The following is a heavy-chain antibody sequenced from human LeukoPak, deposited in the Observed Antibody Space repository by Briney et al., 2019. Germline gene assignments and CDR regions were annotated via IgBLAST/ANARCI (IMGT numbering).Heavy chain of an antibody. Sequence: GESLRLSCVASGFIFSDFGMNWVRQAPGKGLEWVSGIGASGLNTYYADTVKGRLTISRDNSNNAVYLQLYSLRVDDTAVYYCAKNWDDYDSSGPIDHWGQGALVTVSS. J-gene: IGHJ4*02. D-gene: IGHD3-22*01. CDR2: IGASGLNT. V-gene: IGHV3-23*01. CDR3: AKNWDDYDSSGPIDH. CDR1: GFIFSDFG.